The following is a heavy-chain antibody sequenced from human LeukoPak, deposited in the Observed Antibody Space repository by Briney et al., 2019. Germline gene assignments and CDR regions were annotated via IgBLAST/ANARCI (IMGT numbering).Heavy chain of an antibody. CDR1: GGTFSSYA. CDR2: INPNSGGI. CDR3: ARRGYDYGDYALGY. Sequence: ASVKVSCKASGGTFSSYAISWVRQAPGQGLEWMGWINPNSGGINYAQKFQGRVTMTRDTSISTAYMELSSLRSGDTAVYYCARRGYDYGDYALGYWGQGTLVTVSS. V-gene: IGHV1-2*02. J-gene: IGHJ4*02. D-gene: IGHD4-17*01.